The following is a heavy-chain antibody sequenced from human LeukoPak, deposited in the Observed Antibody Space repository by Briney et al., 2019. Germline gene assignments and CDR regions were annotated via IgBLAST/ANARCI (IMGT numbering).Heavy chain of an antibody. Sequence: GGSLRLSCAASGFTFSSYAMSWVRQAPGKGLEWVSAISGSGGSTYYADSVKGRFTISRDNSKNTLYLQMNSLRAEDTAVYYCARGRLGLNWFDPWGQGTLVTVSS. CDR3: ARGRLGLNWFDP. D-gene: IGHD3-16*01. CDR2: ISGSGGST. CDR1: GFTFSSYA. J-gene: IGHJ5*02. V-gene: IGHV3-23*01.